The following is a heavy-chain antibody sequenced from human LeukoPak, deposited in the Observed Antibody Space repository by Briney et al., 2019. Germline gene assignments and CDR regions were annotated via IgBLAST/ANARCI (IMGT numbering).Heavy chain of an antibody. Sequence: ASVKISCKTSGYTFDGYYIHWLRQAPGQGLEWMGWINPNSGGTNYAQKFQGRVTMTRDTSISTAYMELSRLRSGDTAVYYCARGSYYDSSGYADYWGQGTLVTVSS. V-gene: IGHV1-2*02. D-gene: IGHD3-22*01. CDR3: ARGSYYDSSGYADY. CDR1: GYTFDGYY. J-gene: IGHJ4*02. CDR2: INPNSGGT.